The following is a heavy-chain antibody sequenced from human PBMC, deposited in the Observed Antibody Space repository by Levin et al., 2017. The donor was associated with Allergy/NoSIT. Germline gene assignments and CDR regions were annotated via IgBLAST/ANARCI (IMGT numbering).Heavy chain of an antibody. J-gene: IGHJ6*03. V-gene: IGHV1-18*01. D-gene: IGHD2-2*01. CDR1: GYTFKNYG. CDR2: ISTHNGNT. CDR3: ARFVVTPVSYFYMDV. Sequence: GESLKISCKASGYTFKNYGISWVRQAPGQGLEWMGWISTHNGNTNYAQSFQGRVTMTTDTSTSTADMELRSLISDDTAVYYCARFVVTPVSYFYMDVWGKGTTVTISS.